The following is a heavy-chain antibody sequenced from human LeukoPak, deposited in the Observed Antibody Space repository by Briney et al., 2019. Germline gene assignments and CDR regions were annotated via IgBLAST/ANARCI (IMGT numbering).Heavy chain of an antibody. CDR2: IGTLHDT. Sequence: GGSLRLSCVASGFTFSRHDMHWVLPPKGKVLKGVSAIGTLHDTFYPDSVKGRFTISRENAKNSLYLQMNSLRAGDTAVYYCATGRSSGWSYAFDIWGQGTMVTVSS. D-gene: IGHD6-19*01. J-gene: IGHJ3*02. V-gene: IGHV3-13*01. CDR3: ATGRSSGWSYAFDI. CDR1: GFTFSRHD.